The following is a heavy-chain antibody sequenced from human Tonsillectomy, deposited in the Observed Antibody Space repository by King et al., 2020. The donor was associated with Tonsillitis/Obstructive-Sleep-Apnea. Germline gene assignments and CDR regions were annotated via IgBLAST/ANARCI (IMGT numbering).Heavy chain of an antibody. CDR3: ARQIRYGSGNGLIGY. CDR2: IYYSGST. D-gene: IGHD3-10*01. V-gene: IGHV4-39*01. CDR1: GGSISGSNFY. Sequence: QLQESGPGLVKPSETLSLTCTVSGGSISGSNFYWGWIRQPPGKGLEWIGSIYYSGSTFYNPSLKSRVTISVDTSKKQFSLKLSSVTAADTAVYYCARQIRYGSGNGLIGYWGQGTLVTVSS. J-gene: IGHJ4*02.